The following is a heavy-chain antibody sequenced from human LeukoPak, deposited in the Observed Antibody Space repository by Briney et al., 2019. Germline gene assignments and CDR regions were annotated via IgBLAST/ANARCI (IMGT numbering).Heavy chain of an antibody. CDR2: IYYSGST. CDR1: GGFISSGAYY. J-gene: IGHJ5*02. CDR3: ARLNCSGGGCYSVDH. V-gene: IGHV4-31*03. D-gene: IGHD2-15*01. Sequence: SQTLSLTCTVSGGFISSGAYYWSWIRQHPGKGLEWIGYIYYSGSTYYNPSLKSRVTISVNTYKNQFSLKLSSVTAADTAVYYCARLNCSGGGCYSVDHWGQGTLVTVSS.